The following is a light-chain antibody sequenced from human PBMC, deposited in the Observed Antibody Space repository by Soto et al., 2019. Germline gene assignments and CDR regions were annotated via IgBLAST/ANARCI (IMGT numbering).Light chain of an antibody. CDR2: GAS. Sequence: EIVLTQSPGTLSLSPGERATLSCRASQSVSSSYLAWYQQKPGQAPRLLIYGASIRATGIPDRFSGSGSGTDFTLTISRLEPEDFAVYYCQQYGSSHYTFGQGTKLEIK. V-gene: IGKV3-20*01. CDR3: QQYGSSHYT. CDR1: QSVSSSY. J-gene: IGKJ2*01.